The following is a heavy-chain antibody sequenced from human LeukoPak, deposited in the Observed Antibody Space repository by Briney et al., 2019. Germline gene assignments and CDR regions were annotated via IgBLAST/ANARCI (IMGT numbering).Heavy chain of an antibody. J-gene: IGHJ5*02. V-gene: IGHV3-21*01. D-gene: IGHD1-26*01. CDR2: ISSNSDSYT. Sequence: GGSLRLSCAASEFTFSTYNMHWVRQAPGKGLEWVSTISSNSDSYTYYADSVKGRFTISRDNAKNSLYLQMNSLRAEDTAVYYCARGTNGSPQDFDPWGQGTLVPVSS. CDR1: EFTFSTYN. CDR3: ARGTNGSPQDFDP.